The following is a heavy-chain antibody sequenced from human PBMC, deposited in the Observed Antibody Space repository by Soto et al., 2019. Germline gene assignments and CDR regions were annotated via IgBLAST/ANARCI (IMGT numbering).Heavy chain of an antibody. J-gene: IGHJ6*02. Sequence: GGSLRLSCAASGFTVSSNYMSWVRQAPGKGLGWVSVIYSGGSTYYADSVRGRFTISRDNSKNTLYLQMKSLRAEDTAVYYCARDPPATRHGMDVWGQGTTVTVSS. CDR1: GFTVSSNY. CDR2: IYSGGST. CDR3: ARDPPATRHGMDV. V-gene: IGHV3-53*01.